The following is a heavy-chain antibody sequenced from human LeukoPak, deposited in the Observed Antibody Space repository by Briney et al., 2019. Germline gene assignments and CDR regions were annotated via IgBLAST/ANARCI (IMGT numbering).Heavy chain of an antibody. J-gene: IGHJ4*02. Sequence: SETLSLTCTVSGYSISSGYYWGWIRQPPGKGLQWIGSIYQSGSTYYNPSLKSRVTISVDTSKNQFSLKLSSVTAADTAVYYCARPSYGDYVYFGYWGQGTLVTVSS. CDR1: GYSISSGYY. CDR3: ARPSYGDYVYFGY. V-gene: IGHV4-38-2*02. CDR2: IYQSGST. D-gene: IGHD4-17*01.